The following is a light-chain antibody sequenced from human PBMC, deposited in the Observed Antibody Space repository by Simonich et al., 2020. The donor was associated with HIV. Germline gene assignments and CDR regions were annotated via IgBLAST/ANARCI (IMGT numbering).Light chain of an antibody. J-gene: IGKJ4*01. CDR3: QQRSNWPLT. CDR2: GAS. Sequence: EIVMTQSPATLSVSPGERATLSCRASHSVSSNLAWYQQTPGQAPRLLIYGASTRATGIPARFIGSGSGTDFTLTISSLQPEDFAVYYCQQRSNWPLTFGGGTKVEIK. V-gene: IGKV3-15*01. CDR1: HSVSSN.